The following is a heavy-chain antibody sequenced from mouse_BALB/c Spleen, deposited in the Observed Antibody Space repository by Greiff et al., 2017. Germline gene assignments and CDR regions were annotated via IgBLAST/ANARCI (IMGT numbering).Heavy chain of an antibody. V-gene: IGHV5-6-5*01. CDR3: ARGRDYGGY. J-gene: IGHJ2*01. CDR2: ISSGGST. D-gene: IGHD1-1*01. CDR1: GFTFSSYA. Sequence: DVQLVESGGGLVKPGGSLKLSCAASGFTFSSYAMSWVRQTPEKRLEWVASISSGGSTYYPDSVKGRFTISRDNARNILYLQMSSLRSEDTAMYYCARGRDYGGYWGQGTTLTVSS.